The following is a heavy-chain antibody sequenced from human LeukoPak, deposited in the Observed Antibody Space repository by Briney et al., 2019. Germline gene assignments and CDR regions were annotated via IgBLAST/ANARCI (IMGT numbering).Heavy chain of an antibody. Sequence: PSETLSLTCTVSGGSINSGDYYWSWIRQPPGKGLEWIGYIYYSGSTYYNPSLKSRVTISVDTSKNQFSLKLSSVTAADTAVYYCAGHHPRNTVDFWGQGTLVTVSS. CDR2: IYYSGST. D-gene: IGHD2/OR15-2a*01. CDR1: GGSINSGDYY. V-gene: IGHV4-30-4*01. J-gene: IGHJ4*02. CDR3: AGHHPRNTVDF.